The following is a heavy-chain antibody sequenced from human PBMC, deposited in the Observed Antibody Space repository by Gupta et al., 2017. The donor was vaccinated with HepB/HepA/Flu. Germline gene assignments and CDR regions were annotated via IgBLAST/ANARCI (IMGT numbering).Heavy chain of an antibody. J-gene: IGHJ4*02. Sequence: EVQLLESGGGLVQPGGSLRLSCAASGFTFRIYTMTWVRQAPGKGLEWVSAITPNGGSTYYADSVKGRFTISRDNSKNTLYLQMNSLRAEDTAVYYCAKLGSPLDYWCQGTLVTVSS. CDR1: GFTFRIYT. CDR3: AKLGSPLDY. D-gene: IGHD7-27*01. V-gene: IGHV3-23*01. CDR2: ITPNGGST.